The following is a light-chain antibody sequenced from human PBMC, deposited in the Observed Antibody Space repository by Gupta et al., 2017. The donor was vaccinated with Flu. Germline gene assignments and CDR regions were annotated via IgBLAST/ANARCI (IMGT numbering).Light chain of an antibody. CDR3: QQRNVWPPVT. Sequence: PPPLPLSPGERAPLPCRASPSVTNYLAWYQQKPGQAPRLLIYGASNRATGIPARFSGSASGTDFTLTISSLEPEDFAVYYCQQRNVWPPVTFGPGTKVDVK. CDR1: PSVTNY. J-gene: IGKJ3*01. V-gene: IGKV3-11*01. CDR2: GAS.